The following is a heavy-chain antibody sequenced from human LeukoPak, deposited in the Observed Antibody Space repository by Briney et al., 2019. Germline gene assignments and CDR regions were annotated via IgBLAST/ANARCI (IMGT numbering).Heavy chain of an antibody. D-gene: IGHD6-19*01. CDR1: GFTFSSYA. J-gene: IGHJ4*02. V-gene: IGHV3-23*01. CDR3: TKDISAGYSSGPDY. CDR2: ISGSGGST. Sequence: GGSLRLSCAASGFTFSSYAMSWVRQAPGTGLEWVSAISGSGGSTYYADSVKGRFTISRDNAKNSLYLQMNSLRAEDTALYYCTKDISAGYSSGPDYWGQGTLVTVSS.